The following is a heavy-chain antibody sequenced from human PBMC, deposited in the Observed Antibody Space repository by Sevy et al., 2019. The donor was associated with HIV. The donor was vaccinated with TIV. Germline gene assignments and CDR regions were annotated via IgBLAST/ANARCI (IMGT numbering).Heavy chain of an antibody. CDR3: ARDLPPSATIVPHFDY. J-gene: IGHJ4*02. V-gene: IGHV3-48*03. CDR1: GFAFSSYD. D-gene: IGHD1-26*01. CDR2: ITSSGTTI. Sequence: GGSLRLSCAASGFAFSSYDMHWVRQAPGKGLEWVLYITSSGTTINYADSLRGRFTISRDNTKNSQYLQMNSLRVEDTAVYYCARDLPPSATIVPHFDYWGQGTLVTVSS.